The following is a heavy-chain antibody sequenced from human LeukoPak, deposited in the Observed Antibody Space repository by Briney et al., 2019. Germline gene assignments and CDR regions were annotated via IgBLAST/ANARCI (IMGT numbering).Heavy chain of an antibody. CDR2: ISGSGGST. J-gene: IGHJ3*02. CDR1: GFTFSSYA. Sequence: GGSLRLSCAASGFTFSSYAMSWVRQAPGKGLEWVSAISGSGGSTYYADSVKGRFTISRDNSKNTLYLQMNSLRAKDTAVYYCAKAWIVVVVPDAFDIWGQGTMVTVSS. D-gene: IGHD2-15*01. V-gene: IGHV3-23*01. CDR3: AKAWIVVVVPDAFDI.